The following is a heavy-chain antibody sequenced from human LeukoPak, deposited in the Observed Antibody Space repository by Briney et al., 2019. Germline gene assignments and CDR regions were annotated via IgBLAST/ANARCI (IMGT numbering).Heavy chain of an antibody. D-gene: IGHD1-26*01. J-gene: IGHJ4*02. CDR1: GYTFTSYG. CDR2: ISAYNGNT. Sequence: ASVKVSCKASGYTFTSYGISWVRQVPGQGLEWMGWISAYNGNTNYAQKLQGRVTMTTDTSTSTAYMELRSPRSDDTAVYYCARDRVGATTGAFDYWGQGTLVTVSS. V-gene: IGHV1-18*01. CDR3: ARDRVGATTGAFDY.